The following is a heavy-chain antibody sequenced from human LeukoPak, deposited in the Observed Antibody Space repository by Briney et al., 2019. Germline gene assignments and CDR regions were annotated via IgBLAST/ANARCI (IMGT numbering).Heavy chain of an antibody. CDR1: GGSFSGYY. CDR2: INHSGST. V-gene: IGHV4-34*01. CDR3: ARVGMWFGPDDYYYGMDV. D-gene: IGHD3-10*01. J-gene: IGHJ6*02. Sequence: PSGTLSLTCAVYGGSFSGYYWSWIRQPPGKGLEWIGEINHSGSTNYNPSLKSRVTISVDTSKNQFSLKLSSVTAADTAVYYCARVGMWFGPDDYYYGMDVWGQGTTVTVSS.